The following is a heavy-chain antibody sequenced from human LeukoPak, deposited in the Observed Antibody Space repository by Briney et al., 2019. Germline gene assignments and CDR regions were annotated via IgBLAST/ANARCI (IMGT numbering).Heavy chain of an antibody. Sequence: SETLSLTCIVSGGSISSSSYYWGWIRQPPGTGLEWLGSISYSESTYYNPSLKSRVTMSVDTSKNQFSLKLSSVTAADTAVYYCAREGYCSSTSCSYYYYYYMDVWGKGTTVTISS. CDR2: ISYSEST. CDR1: GGSISSSSYY. J-gene: IGHJ6*03. D-gene: IGHD2-2*01. CDR3: AREGYCSSTSCSYYYYYYMDV. V-gene: IGHV4-39*07.